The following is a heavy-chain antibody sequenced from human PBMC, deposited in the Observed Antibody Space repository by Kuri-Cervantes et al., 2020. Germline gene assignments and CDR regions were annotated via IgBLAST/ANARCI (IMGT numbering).Heavy chain of an antibody. CDR1: GFSLSTSGMC. D-gene: IGHD3-22*01. Sequence: SGPTLVKPTQTLTLTCTSSGFSLSTSGMCVSWVRQPPGKALEWLALIDWDDDKYYSTSLKTRLTISKDTSKNQVVLTMTNIDPVDTATYYCARASYYYDSSGYYGWDAFDIWGQGTMVTVSS. CDR3: ARASYYYDSSGYYGWDAFDI. J-gene: IGHJ3*02. V-gene: IGHV2-70*20. CDR2: IDWDDDK.